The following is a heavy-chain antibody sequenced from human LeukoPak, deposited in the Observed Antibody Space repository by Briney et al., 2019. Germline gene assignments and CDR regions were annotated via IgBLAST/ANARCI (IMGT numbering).Heavy chain of an antibody. CDR3: ARGAYYDILTGYSTGNWFDP. CDR2: INPSGGAT. Sequence: ASVKVSCKASGYTFTSYYMHWVRQAPGQGLEWMGIINPSGGATIYAQKFQGRVTMTRDMSTSTVYMELSSLRSEDTAVYYCARGAYYDILTGYSTGNWFDPWGQGTLVTVSS. V-gene: IGHV1-46*01. CDR1: GYTFTSYY. J-gene: IGHJ5*02. D-gene: IGHD3-9*01.